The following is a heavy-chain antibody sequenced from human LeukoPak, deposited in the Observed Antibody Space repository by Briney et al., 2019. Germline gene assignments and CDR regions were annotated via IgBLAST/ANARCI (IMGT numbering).Heavy chain of an antibody. V-gene: IGHV3-53*01. D-gene: IGHD4-23*01. CDR1: GFTVSSNY. Sequence: GGSLRLSCAASGFTVSSNYMSWVRQAPGKGLEWVSVIYSGGSTYYADSVKGRFTISRDNSKNTLYLQMNSLRAEDTAVYYCATLALNDYGGNADYWGQGTLVTVSS. CDR3: ATLALNDYGGNADY. J-gene: IGHJ4*02. CDR2: IYSGGST.